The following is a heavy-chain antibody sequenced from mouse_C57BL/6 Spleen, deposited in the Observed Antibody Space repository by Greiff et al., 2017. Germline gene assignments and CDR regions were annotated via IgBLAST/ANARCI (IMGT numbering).Heavy chain of an antibody. CDR2: ISYDGSN. V-gene: IGHV3-6*01. Sequence: VQLKESGPGLVKPSQSLSLTCSVTGYSITSGYYWNWIRQFPGNKLEWMGYISYDGSNNYNPSLKNRISITRDTSKNQFFLTLNSVTTEDTATYYCARVTITTYFDVWGTGTTVTVSS. J-gene: IGHJ1*03. CDR1: GYSITSGYY. CDR3: ARVTITTYFDV. D-gene: IGHD2-4*01.